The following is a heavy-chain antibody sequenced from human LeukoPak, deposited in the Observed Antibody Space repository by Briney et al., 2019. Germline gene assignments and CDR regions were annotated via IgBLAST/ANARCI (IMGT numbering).Heavy chain of an antibody. Sequence: SETLSLTCTVSGGSISSYFWSWIRQPPGKGPEWIGYIYYSGSTNYNPSLKSRVTISVDTSKNQFSLKLSSVTTADTAVYYCARADTTMVKIDYWGQGTLVTVSS. CDR2: IYYSGST. CDR1: GGSISSYF. CDR3: ARADTTMVKIDY. D-gene: IGHD5-18*01. V-gene: IGHV4-59*01. J-gene: IGHJ4*02.